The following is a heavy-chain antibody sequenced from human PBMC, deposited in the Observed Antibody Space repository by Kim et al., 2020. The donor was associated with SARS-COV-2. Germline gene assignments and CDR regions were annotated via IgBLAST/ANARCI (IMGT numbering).Heavy chain of an antibody. CDR2: IYYSGTT. D-gene: IGHD3-10*01. CDR1: GGSISSSSTYY. CDR3: ARRLGSRPNWFDP. V-gene: IGHV4-39*01. J-gene: IGHJ5*02. Sequence: SETLSLTCTVSGGSISSSSTYYWGWIRQPPGKGLEWIGSIYYSGTTYYNPSLKSRVTISVDTSKNQFSLKLSSVTAADTAVYYCARRLGSRPNWFDPWGQGVLVTVSS.